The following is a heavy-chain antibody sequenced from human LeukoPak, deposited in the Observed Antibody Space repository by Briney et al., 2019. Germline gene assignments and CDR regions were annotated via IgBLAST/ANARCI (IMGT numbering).Heavy chain of an antibody. Sequence: SETLSLTCAVYGGSFSGYYWSWIRQPPGKGLEWIGEINHSGSTNYNPSLKSRVTISVDTSKNQFSLKLSSVTAADTAVYYCARGRLDSSGWFGPRYYYYGMDVWGQGTTATVSS. D-gene: IGHD6-19*01. V-gene: IGHV4-34*01. CDR1: GGSFSGYY. J-gene: IGHJ6*02. CDR3: ARGRLDSSGWFGPRYYYYGMDV. CDR2: INHSGST.